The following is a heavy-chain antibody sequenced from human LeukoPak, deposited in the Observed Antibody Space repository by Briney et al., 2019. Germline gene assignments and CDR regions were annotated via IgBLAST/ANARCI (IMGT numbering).Heavy chain of an antibody. D-gene: IGHD5-18*01. CDR2: INSNGGST. CDR1: GFTFSSYG. CDR3: AREGSYGDSDY. V-gene: IGHV3-64*01. J-gene: IGHJ4*02. Sequence: GGSLRLSCAASGFTFSSYGMHWVRQAPGKGLEFVSAINSNGGSTYYANSVKGRFTISIDNSKNTLYLQMGSLRAEDMAVYYCAREGSYGDSDYWGQGTLVTVSS.